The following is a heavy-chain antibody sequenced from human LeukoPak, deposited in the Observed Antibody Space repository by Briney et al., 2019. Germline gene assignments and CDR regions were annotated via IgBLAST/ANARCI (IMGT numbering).Heavy chain of an antibody. CDR1: GFTVSSNY. CDR3: ARDRGYCSGGSCYSGWFDP. V-gene: IGHV3-53*01. Sequence: GGSLRLSCVASGFTVSSNYMSWVRQAPGKGLEWVSVIYSGGSTYYADSVKGRFTISRDNSKNTLYLQMNSLRAEDTAVYYCARDRGYCSGGSCYSGWFDPWGQGTLVTVSS. J-gene: IGHJ5*02. D-gene: IGHD2-15*01. CDR2: IYSGGST.